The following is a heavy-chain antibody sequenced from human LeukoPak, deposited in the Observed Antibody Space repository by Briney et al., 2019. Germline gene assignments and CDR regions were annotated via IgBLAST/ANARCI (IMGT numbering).Heavy chain of an antibody. D-gene: IGHD6-13*01. Sequence: PGRSLRLSCAASGFTFSSYGMHWVRQAPGKGLEWVAVISYDGSNKYYADSVKGRFTISRDNSKNTLYLQMNSLRAEDTAVYYCAKSYSSSWSVAYYFDYWGQGTLVTVLS. J-gene: IGHJ4*02. CDR3: AKSYSSSWSVAYYFDY. V-gene: IGHV3-30*18. CDR1: GFTFSSYG. CDR2: ISYDGSNK.